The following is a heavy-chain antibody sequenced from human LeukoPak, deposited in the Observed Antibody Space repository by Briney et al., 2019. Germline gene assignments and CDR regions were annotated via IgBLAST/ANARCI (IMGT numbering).Heavy chain of an antibody. CDR1: GASIDSHSW. CDR2: IYHSGGA. CDR3: AYNRNFALDN. D-gene: IGHD1-14*01. J-gene: IGHJ4*02. V-gene: IGHV4-4*02. Sequence: SGTLSLTCAVSGASIDSHSWWSWVRQPPGKGLEWIGEIYHSGGANYKPPLESRVTMSVDTSKNHFSLKLTSVTAADTAVYYCAYNRNFALDNWGQGTLVTVSS.